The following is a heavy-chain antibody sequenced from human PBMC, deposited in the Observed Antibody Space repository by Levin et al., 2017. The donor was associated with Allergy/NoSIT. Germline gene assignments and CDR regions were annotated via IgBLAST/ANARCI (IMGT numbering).Heavy chain of an antibody. CDR3: ARDLGITIFGVPDY. CDR2: ISYDGSNK. D-gene: IGHD3-3*01. V-gene: IGHV3-30-3*01. J-gene: IGHJ4*02. CDR1: GFTFSSYA. Sequence: PGESLKISCAASGFTFSSYAMHWVRQAPGKGLEWVAVISYDGSNKYYADSVKGRFTISRDNSKNTLYLQMNSLRAEDTAVYYCARDLGITIFGVPDYWGQGTLVTVSS.